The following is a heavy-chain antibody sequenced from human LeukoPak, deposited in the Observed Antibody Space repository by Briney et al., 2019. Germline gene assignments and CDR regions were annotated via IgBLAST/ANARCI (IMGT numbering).Heavy chain of an antibody. D-gene: IGHD5-18*01. CDR3: ARYDTAMVDY. Sequence: PGGSLRLSCAASGFTFSSYAMHWVRQAPGKGLEWVAVISYDGSNKYYADSVKGRFTISRDNSKNTLYLQMNSLRAEDTAVYYCARYDTAMVDYWGQGTLVTVPS. J-gene: IGHJ4*02. CDR2: ISYDGSNK. V-gene: IGHV3-30*01. CDR1: GFTFSSYA.